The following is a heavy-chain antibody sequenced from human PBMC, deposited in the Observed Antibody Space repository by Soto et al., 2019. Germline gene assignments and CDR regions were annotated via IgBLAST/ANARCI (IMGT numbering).Heavy chain of an antibody. CDR2: IKQDGSEK. V-gene: IGHV3-7*05. D-gene: IGHD6-25*01. CDR3: ARDPRNIAAYYYGMDV. J-gene: IGHJ6*02. Sequence: GESLKISCAASGFTFSSYWMSWVRQAPGKGLEWVANIKQDGSEKYYVGSVKGRFTISRDNAKNSLYLQMNSLRAEDTAVYYCARDPRNIAAYYYGMDVWGQGTTVTVSS. CDR1: GFTFSSYW.